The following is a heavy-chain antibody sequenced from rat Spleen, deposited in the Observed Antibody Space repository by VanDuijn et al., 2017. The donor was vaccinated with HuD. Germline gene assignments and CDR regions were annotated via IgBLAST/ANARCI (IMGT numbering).Heavy chain of an antibody. D-gene: IGHD4-3*01. CDR3: VRQDTSGYSNWFAY. CDR1: GFTFSDYY. Sequence: EVQLVESDGGLVQPGRSLKLSCAASGFTFSDYYMAWVRQAPTKGLEWVATISPSGVTYYRDSVKGRFTVSRDNAKSTLYLQMDSLRSEDTATFYCVRQDTSGYSNWFAYWGQGTLVTVSS. J-gene: IGHJ3*01. V-gene: IGHV5-25*01. CDR2: ISPSGVT.